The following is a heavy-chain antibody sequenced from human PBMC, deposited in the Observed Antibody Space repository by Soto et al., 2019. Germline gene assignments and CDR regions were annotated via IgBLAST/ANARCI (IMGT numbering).Heavy chain of an antibody. CDR2: INHSGST. D-gene: IGHD3-3*01. Sequence: SETLSLTCAVYGGSFSGYYWSWIRQPPGKGLEWIGEINHSGSTNYNPSLKSRVTISVDTSKNQFSLKLSSVTAADTAVYYCATGDYDFWSGDDAFDIWGQGTMVTVSS. CDR3: ATGDYDFWSGDDAFDI. CDR1: GGSFSGYY. V-gene: IGHV4-34*01. J-gene: IGHJ3*02.